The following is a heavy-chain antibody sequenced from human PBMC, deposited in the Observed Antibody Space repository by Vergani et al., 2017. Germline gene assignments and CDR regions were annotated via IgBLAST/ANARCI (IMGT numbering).Heavy chain of an antibody. CDR3: ARSPIVVVPAARLGAFDI. V-gene: IGHV7-4-1*02. D-gene: IGHD2-2*01. CDR2: INTNTGNP. Sequence: QVQLVQSGSELKKPGASVKVSCKASGYTFTSYAMNWVRQAPGKGLEWMGWINTNTGNPTYAQCFTVRFVFSLDTSVSTAYLQISSLKAEDTAVYYCARSPIVVVPAARLGAFDIWGQGTMVTVSS. J-gene: IGHJ3*02. CDR1: GYTFTSYA.